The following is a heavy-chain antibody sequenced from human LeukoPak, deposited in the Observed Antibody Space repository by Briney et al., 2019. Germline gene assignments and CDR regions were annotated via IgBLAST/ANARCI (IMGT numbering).Heavy chain of an antibody. J-gene: IGHJ3*02. CDR3: ARGYYYDSSGYSAFGI. CDR1: GYTFTSYG. CDR2: ISAYNGNT. V-gene: IGHV1-18*01. Sequence: ASVKVPCKASGYTFTSYGISWVRQAPGQGLEWMGWISAYNGNTNYAQKLQGRVTMTTDTSTSTAYMELRSLRSEDTAVYYCARGYYYDSSGYSAFGIWGQGTMVNVSS. D-gene: IGHD3-22*01.